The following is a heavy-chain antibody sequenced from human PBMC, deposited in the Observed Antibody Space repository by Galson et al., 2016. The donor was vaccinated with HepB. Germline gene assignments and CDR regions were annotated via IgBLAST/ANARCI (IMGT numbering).Heavy chain of an antibody. D-gene: IGHD2/OR15-2a*01. Sequence: SLRLSCAVSGSTISGSWMYWVRQAPGKGLEWVANINPDGSGKNYVDSVKGRFTISRDDAKNSLYLQMDSLGAEDTAVYYCARGAFLGGQGTLVTVSS. CDR2: INPDGSGK. CDR1: GSTISGSW. J-gene: IGHJ4*02. CDR3: ARGAFL. V-gene: IGHV3-7*01.